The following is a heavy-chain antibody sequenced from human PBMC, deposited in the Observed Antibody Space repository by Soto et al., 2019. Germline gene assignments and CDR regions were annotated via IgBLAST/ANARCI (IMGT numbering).Heavy chain of an antibody. Sequence: SETLSLTCTVSGGSISTYYWAWVRQPPGKGLEWIGYIYNSGSTIYNPSLKSRVTISADTSNNQFSLRLVSVTAADTAVYYCARDGSARPETIWGQGIMVTV. V-gene: IGHV4-59*01. CDR3: ARDGSARPETI. CDR2: IYNSGST. CDR1: GGSISTYY. J-gene: IGHJ3*02. D-gene: IGHD2-2*03.